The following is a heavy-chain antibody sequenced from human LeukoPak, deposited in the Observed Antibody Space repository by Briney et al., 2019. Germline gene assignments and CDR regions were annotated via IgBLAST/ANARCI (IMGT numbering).Heavy chain of an antibody. D-gene: IGHD3-22*01. CDR2: IYYSGST. CDR3: ASYYYDSSGYYLDY. V-gene: IGHV4-59*01. Sequence: SETLSLTCTVSGGSISSYYWSWIRQPPGKGLEWIGYIYYSGSTNYNPSLKSRVTISVDTSKNQFSLRLSSVPAADTAVYYCASYYYDSSGYYLDYWGQGTLVTVSS. CDR1: GGSISSYY. J-gene: IGHJ4*02.